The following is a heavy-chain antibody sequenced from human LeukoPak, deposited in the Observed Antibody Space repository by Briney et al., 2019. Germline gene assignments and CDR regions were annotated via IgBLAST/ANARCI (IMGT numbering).Heavy chain of an antibody. CDR3: ARDVDYANPRHDY. J-gene: IGHJ4*02. V-gene: IGHV3-53*01. Sequence: GGSLRLSCAASGFTVSSNYMSWVRQAPGKGLEWVSIIYSGGSTFYADSVKGRFTISRDNSKNTLYLQMNSLRAEDTAVYYCARDVDYANPRHDYWGQGTLVTVSS. CDR1: GFTVSSNY. CDR2: IYSGGST. D-gene: IGHD4/OR15-4a*01.